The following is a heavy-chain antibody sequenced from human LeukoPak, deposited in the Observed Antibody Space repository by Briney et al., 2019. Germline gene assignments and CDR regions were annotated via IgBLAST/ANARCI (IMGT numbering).Heavy chain of an antibody. Sequence: GGSLRLSCAASGFTFSDHYMSWIRQAPGKGLEWVSYISGSGTTIYADSVKGRFTISRDNSKNTLYLQMNSLRAEDTAVYYCAKDMGYFDYWGQGTLVTVSS. CDR2: ISGSGTTI. J-gene: IGHJ4*02. CDR3: AKDMGYFDY. CDR1: GFTFSDHY. D-gene: IGHD3-10*01. V-gene: IGHV3-11*04.